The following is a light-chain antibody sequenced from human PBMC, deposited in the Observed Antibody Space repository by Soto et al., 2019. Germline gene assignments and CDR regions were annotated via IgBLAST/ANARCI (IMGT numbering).Light chain of an antibody. J-gene: IGLJ1*01. CDR3: SSYAGSNILYV. V-gene: IGLV2-8*01. CDR2: GVN. CDR1: ISDVGGYNY. Sequence: QSVLTQPPSASVSPGQSVTISCTGTISDVGGYNYVSWYQQHPGKAPQLVIYGVNKRASGVPDRFSGSKSGNTASLTVSGLQAEDEADYYCSSYAGSNILYVFGTGTKVTVL.